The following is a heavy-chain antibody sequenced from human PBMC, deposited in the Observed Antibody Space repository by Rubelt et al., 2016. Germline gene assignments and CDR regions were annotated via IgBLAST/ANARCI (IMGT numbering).Heavy chain of an antibody. D-gene: IGHD3-16*01. J-gene: IGHJ4*02. CDR3: VGHGSLSR. V-gene: IGHV3-23*01. Sequence: EVPMLESGGGLVQPGGSLRLSCSASGFTFSSYGMRWVRQAPGKGLERVAASTVCGGRAHTANTGKGRFTLARDNSTDTLYLQMNSLRAEDTAVYYCVGHGSLSRWGQGTLVTVSS. CDR2: STVCGGRA. CDR1: GFTFSSYG.